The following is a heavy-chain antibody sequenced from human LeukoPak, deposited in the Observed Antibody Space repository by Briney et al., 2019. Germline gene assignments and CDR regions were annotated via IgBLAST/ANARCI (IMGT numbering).Heavy chain of an antibody. D-gene: IGHD3-3*01. CDR1: GFTFSSYA. J-gene: IGHJ4*02. CDR3: AKEVPYYDFWSGYYTYYFDY. Sequence: PGGSLRLSCAASGFTFSSYAMSWVRQAPGKGLEWVSAISGSGGSTYYADSVKGRFTISRDNPKNTLYLQMNSLRAEDTAVYYCAKEVPYYDFWSGYYTYYFDYWGQGTLVTVSS. CDR2: ISGSGGST. V-gene: IGHV3-23*01.